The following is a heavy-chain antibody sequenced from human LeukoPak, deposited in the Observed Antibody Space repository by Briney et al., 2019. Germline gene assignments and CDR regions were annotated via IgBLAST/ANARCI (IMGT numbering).Heavy chain of an antibody. D-gene: IGHD3-10*01. Sequence: GGSLRLSCTASGFTLSTYDMHWVRHPTGESLEWVSIFYRAGDTYYPNSVKGRFTISRDDAKNSLYLQMNSLRAEDTAVYYCAREMSGSNDALDIWGQGTMVTVSS. CDR1: GFTLSTYD. CDR2: FYRAGDT. J-gene: IGHJ3*02. V-gene: IGHV3-13*01. CDR3: AREMSGSNDALDI.